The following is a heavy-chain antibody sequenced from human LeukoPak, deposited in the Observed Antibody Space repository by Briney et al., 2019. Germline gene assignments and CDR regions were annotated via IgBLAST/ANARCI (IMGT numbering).Heavy chain of an antibody. V-gene: IGHV3-23*01. Sequence: GGSLRLSCAASTFTSSGYAMSWVRQAPGKGLEWVSAISGSGGTTYYADSVKGRFTISRDNSKNTLYLQMNSLRAEDTAVYYCAKDHYDFWSGYQYYFDYWGQGTLVTVSS. CDR2: ISGSGGTT. D-gene: IGHD3-3*01. J-gene: IGHJ4*02. CDR1: TFTSSGYA. CDR3: AKDHYDFWSGYQYYFDY.